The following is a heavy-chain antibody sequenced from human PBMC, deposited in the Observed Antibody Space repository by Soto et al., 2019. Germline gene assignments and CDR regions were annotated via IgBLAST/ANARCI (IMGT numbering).Heavy chain of an antibody. V-gene: IGHV4-34*01. CDR3: AREYSSSWRDRYGMDV. CDR2: LNHSGST. D-gene: IGHD6-13*01. J-gene: IGHJ6*02. CDR1: GGSFSGYY. Sequence: QVQLQQWGAGLLKPSETLSLTCAVYGGSFSGYYWSWIRQPPGKGLEWIGELNHSGSTNYNPFLKSRVTISVYTSKNQFSLKLSAVTAADTAVYYCAREYSSSWRDRYGMDVWGQVTTVTVSS.